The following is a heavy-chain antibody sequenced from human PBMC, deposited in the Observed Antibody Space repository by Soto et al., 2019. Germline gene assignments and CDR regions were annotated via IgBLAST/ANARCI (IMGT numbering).Heavy chain of an antibody. V-gene: IGHV3-30-3*01. CDR2: ISYDGSNK. D-gene: IGHD3-10*01. J-gene: IGHJ4*02. CDR1: GFTFSSYA. CDR3: RGLSGY. Sequence: QVQLVESGGGVVQPGRSLRLSCAASGFTFSSYAMHWVRQAPGKGLEWVAVISYDGSNKHYADSVKGRFTISRDNSKNTLDLQMNSLRVEDTAVYYCRGLSGYWGQGTLVTVSS.